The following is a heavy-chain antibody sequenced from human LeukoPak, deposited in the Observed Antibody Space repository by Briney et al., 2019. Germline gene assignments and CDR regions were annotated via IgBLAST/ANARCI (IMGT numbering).Heavy chain of an antibody. V-gene: IGHV1-2*02. J-gene: IGHJ6*02. CDR1: GYTFTSYG. Sequence: GASVKVSCKASGYTFTSYGISWVRQAPGQGLEWMGWINPNSGGTNYAQKFQGGVTMTRDTSISTAYMELSRLRSDDTAVYYCARDEVAAIYYYYGMDVWGQGTTVTVSS. CDR3: ARDEVAAIYYYYGMDV. CDR2: INPNSGGT. D-gene: IGHD2-21*02.